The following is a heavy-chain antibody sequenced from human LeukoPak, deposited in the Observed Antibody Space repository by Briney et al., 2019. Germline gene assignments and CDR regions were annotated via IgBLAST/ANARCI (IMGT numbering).Heavy chain of an antibody. V-gene: IGHV4-39*01. J-gene: IGHJ5*02. CDR3: TRSPVGSRFDP. CDR2: IYYSGST. Sequence: SETLSLTCTVSGGSISSSSYYWGWIRQPPGKGLDWIGSIYYSGSTYYNPSLKSRVTISVDTSKNQFSLKLSFVTAADTAVYYCTRSPVGSRFDPWGQGTLVTVSS. CDR1: GGSISSSSYY. D-gene: IGHD3-16*01.